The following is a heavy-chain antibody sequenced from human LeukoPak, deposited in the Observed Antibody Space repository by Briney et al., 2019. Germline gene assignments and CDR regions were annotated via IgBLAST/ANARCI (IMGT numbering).Heavy chain of an antibody. CDR3: ARRRSVVGFDY. Sequence: SETLSLTCTASGGSISSSSYYWGWIRQPPGKGLEWIGSIYYSRSTYYNPSLKSRVTISVDTSKNQFSLKLSSVTAADTAVYYCARRRSVVGFDYWGQGTLVTVSS. J-gene: IGHJ4*02. V-gene: IGHV4-39*01. D-gene: IGHD2-15*01. CDR2: IYYSRST. CDR1: GGSISSSSYY.